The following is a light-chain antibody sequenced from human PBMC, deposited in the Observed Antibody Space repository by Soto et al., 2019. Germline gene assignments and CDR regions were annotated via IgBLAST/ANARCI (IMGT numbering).Light chain of an antibody. J-gene: IGKJ4*01. V-gene: IGKV3D-15*01. Sequence: IVMTQTPATLSVSPGERVTLSCRASQSVARNLAWYQEKPAQVPRLLIYDASTRATGVPARFSGSGSGTQFTLTISSLQSEDFAVYYCQQYDYWPPITFGGGTK. CDR2: DAS. CDR3: QQYDYWPPIT. CDR1: QSVARN.